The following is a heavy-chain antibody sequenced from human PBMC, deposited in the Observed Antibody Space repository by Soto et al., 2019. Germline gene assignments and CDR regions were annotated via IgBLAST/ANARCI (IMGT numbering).Heavy chain of an antibody. CDR1: GYAFSTYG. Sequence: GASVKVSFKASGYAFSTYGISWVRQAPGQGLEWIGWIIPYNGNTNFPQKFQGRVTLTTDTSTSTAYMELRSLRSDGTAMYYCARGAGDYSNTWYDFWGQGTLVTVSS. V-gene: IGHV1-18*04. CDR3: ARGAGDYSNTWYDF. CDR2: IIPYNGNT. J-gene: IGHJ4*02. D-gene: IGHD6-13*01.